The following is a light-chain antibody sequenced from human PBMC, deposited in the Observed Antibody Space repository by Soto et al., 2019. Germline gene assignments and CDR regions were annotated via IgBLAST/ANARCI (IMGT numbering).Light chain of an antibody. Sequence: QSALTQPASVSGSPGQSITISCAGTMRDVGAYNLVSWYQQHPGRAPQLFIYEVRNRPSGISFRFSGSKSGNTASLTISGLQAEDEADDYCSSYTSKSSLIVGGGTKLTVL. CDR2: EVR. CDR1: MRDVGAYNL. CDR3: SSYTSKSSLI. V-gene: IGLV2-14*01. J-gene: IGLJ2*01.